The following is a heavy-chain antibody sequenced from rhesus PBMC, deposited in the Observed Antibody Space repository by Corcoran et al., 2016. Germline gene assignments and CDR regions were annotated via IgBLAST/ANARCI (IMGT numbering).Heavy chain of an antibody. V-gene: IGHV4-160*01. J-gene: IGHJ4*01. D-gene: IGHD3-34*01. CDR3: AREPTEVIAFDY. Sequence: QVQLQESGPGLVKPSATLSLTCPVSGGSISDSYYCTCIRQPPRKGLEWMGRINGRGGSTNYNPSLKSRVTISRDTAKNQFSLKLSSVTAADTAVYYCAREPTEVIAFDYWGQGVLVTISS. CDR2: INGRGGST. CDR1: GGSISDSYY.